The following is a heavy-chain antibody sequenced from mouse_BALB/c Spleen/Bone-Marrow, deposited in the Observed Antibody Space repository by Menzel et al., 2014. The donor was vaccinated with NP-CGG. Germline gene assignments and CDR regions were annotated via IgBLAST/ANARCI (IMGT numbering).Heavy chain of an antibody. Sequence: QGQLEESGVEQVKPGGSVKLSCKAFGHTFTSYDINWVRQRPEQGLEWIGWIFPGDSTTKYNEKFKGKATLSTDKSSSTVHMQLSRPTSEDSAVYFCVRSRLRDWYFDVWGAGTTVTISS. CDR2: IFPGDSTT. D-gene: IGHD1-2*01. CDR1: GHTFTSYD. V-gene: IGHV1S56*01. J-gene: IGHJ1*01. CDR3: VRSRLRDWYFDV.